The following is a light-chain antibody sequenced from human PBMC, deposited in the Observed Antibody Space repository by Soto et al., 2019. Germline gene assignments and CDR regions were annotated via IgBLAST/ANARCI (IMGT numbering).Light chain of an antibody. CDR2: DAS. V-gene: IGKV3-11*01. J-gene: IGKJ3*01. CDR3: QRRTTWPLP. Sequence: EIVLTQSPATLSLSPGERATLSCRASQSVSNYLVWYQQKPGQPPRLLIYDASYRPTGIPARFSVSGYGTDFTLTISSLEPEDYAVYYCQRRTTWPLPFGPGTKVDLK. CDR1: QSVSNY.